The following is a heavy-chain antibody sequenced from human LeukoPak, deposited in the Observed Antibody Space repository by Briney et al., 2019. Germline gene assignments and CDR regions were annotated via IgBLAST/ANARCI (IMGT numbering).Heavy chain of an antibody. V-gene: IGHV1-46*01. CDR3: AREGAVAGTIDY. CDR1: GYTFTSYY. J-gene: IGHJ4*02. CDR2: INPSGGST. D-gene: IGHD6-19*01. Sequence: ASVKVSCKASGYTFTSYYMHWVRQAPGQGLEWMAIINPSGGSTSYAQKFQGRVTMTRDMSTSTVYMELSSLRSEDTAVYYCAREGAVAGTIDYWGQGTLVTVSS.